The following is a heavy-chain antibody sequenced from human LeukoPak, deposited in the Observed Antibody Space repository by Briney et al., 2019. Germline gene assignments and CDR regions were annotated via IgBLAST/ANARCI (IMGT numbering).Heavy chain of an antibody. CDR2: INPNSGGT. D-gene: IGHD3-9*01. CDR1: GYTFTGYY. V-gene: IGHV1-2*02. Sequence: ASVKVSCKASGYTFTGYYTHWVRQAPGQGLEWMGWINPNSGGTNYAQKFQGRVTMTRDTSISTAYMELSRLRSDDTAVYYCARFRRNYDILTGYYEYYFDYWGQGTLVTVSS. CDR3: ARFRRNYDILTGYYEYYFDY. J-gene: IGHJ4*02.